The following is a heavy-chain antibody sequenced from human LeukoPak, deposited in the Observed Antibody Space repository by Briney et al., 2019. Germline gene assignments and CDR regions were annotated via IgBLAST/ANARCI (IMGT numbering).Heavy chain of an antibody. CDR1: GYTFTSYD. V-gene: IGHV1-8*01. J-gene: IGHJ5*02. D-gene: IGHD3-10*01. CDR2: MNPNSGNT. Sequence: ASVKVSCKASGYTFTSYDINWVRQAPGQGLEWMGWMNPNSGNTGYAQKFQGRVTMTRNTSISTAYMELSSLRSEDTAVYYCAREYYYGSGSGGWFDPWGQGTLVTVSS. CDR3: AREYYYGSGSGGWFDP.